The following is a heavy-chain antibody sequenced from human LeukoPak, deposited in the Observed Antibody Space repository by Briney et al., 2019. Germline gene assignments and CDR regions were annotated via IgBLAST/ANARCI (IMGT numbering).Heavy chain of an antibody. J-gene: IGHJ4*02. CDR3: VRDFWVFGPGLTEDY. V-gene: IGHV3-48*01. CDR1: GFTFSSCS. CDR2: ISYSSSNI. D-gene: IGHD3-3*01. Sequence: GGSLRLSCAASGFTFSSCSMNWVRQAPGKGLEWVSYISYSSSNIYYADSVNGRFTSSRDNAKNSLYLQMNSLRAEDTAVYYCVRDFWVFGPGLTEDYWGQGTLVTVSS.